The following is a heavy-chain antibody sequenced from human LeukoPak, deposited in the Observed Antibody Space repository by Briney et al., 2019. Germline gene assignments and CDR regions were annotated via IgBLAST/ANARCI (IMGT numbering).Heavy chain of an antibody. V-gene: IGHV1-2*04. Sequence: ASVKVSCKASGYTFTGYYMHWVRQAPGQGLEWMGWINPNSGGTNYAQKFQGWVTMTRDTSISTAYMELSRLRSDDTAVYYCARAAKVEQVVPAAPVTGNWFDPWGQGTLVTVSS. CDR1: GYTFTGYY. J-gene: IGHJ5*02. CDR2: INPNSGGT. D-gene: IGHD2-2*01. CDR3: ARAAKVEQVVPAAPVTGNWFDP.